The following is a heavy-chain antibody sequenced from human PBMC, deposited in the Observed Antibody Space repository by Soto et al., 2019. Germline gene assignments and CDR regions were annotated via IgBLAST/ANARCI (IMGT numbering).Heavy chain of an antibody. D-gene: IGHD2-8*01. CDR2: VYTGGAT. V-gene: IGHV3-53*01. Sequence: GGSLRLSCSASGFSVSNNYMSWVRQAPGKGLDWVSVVYTGGATYYADSEKGRFTISRDNSKNTLYLQMNSLRAEDTAVYYCATNYYLEYWGQGTLVTVSS. CDR3: ATNYYLEY. CDR1: GFSVSNNY. J-gene: IGHJ4*02.